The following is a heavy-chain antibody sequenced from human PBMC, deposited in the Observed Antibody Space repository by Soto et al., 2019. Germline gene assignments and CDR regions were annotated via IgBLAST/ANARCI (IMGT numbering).Heavy chain of an antibody. J-gene: IGHJ4*02. V-gene: IGHV3-30*18. CDR2: ISYDGSNK. D-gene: IGHD6-19*01. CDR3: AKDYSGSGWYFFDY. Sequence: VQLVESGGGVVQPGRSLRLSCAASGFTFSSYGMHWVRQAPGKGLEWVAVISYDGSNKYYADSVKGRFTISRDNSKNTLYLQMNSLRAEDTAVYYCAKDYSGSGWYFFDYWGQGTLVTVSS. CDR1: GFTFSSYG.